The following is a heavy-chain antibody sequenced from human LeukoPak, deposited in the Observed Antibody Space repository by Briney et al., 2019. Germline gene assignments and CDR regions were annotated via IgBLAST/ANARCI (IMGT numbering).Heavy chain of an antibody. V-gene: IGHV4-38-2*02. Sequence: PSETLSLTCTVSGYSISSGYYWGWIRQPPGKGLEWIGSIYHSGSTYYNPSLKSRVTISVDTSKNQFSLKLSSVTAADTAVYYCARSPTQYGFERLVIDYWGQGTLVTVSS. CDR3: ARSPTQYGFERLVIDY. CDR2: IYHSGST. CDR1: GYSISSGYY. J-gene: IGHJ4*02. D-gene: IGHD2/OR15-2a*01.